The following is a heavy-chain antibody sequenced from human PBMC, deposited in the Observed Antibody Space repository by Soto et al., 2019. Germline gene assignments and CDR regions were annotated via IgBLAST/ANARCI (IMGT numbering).Heavy chain of an antibody. D-gene: IGHD3-3*01. CDR1: GYPVTAYY. J-gene: IGHJ3*02. V-gene: IGHV1-2*02. Sequence: QLHLVQSGAVVKKPGASVTVSCSASGYPVTAYYMHWVRQAPGRGLEWMGGINPGTGAAKYTQTFQGRVTMTRDTSTSAGFMELSGLASEDTAVFYCARGEGVGVAGSAAFDMWGQGTLVTVSS. CDR3: ARGEGVGVAGSAAFDM. CDR2: INPGTGAA.